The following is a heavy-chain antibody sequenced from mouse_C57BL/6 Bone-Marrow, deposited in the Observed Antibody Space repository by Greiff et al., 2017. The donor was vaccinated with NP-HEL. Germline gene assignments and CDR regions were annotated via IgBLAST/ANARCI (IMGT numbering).Heavy chain of an antibody. Sequence: EVKVVESGGGLVKPGGSLKLSCAASGFTFSDYGMHWVRQAPEKGLEWVAYISSGSSTIYYADTVKGRFTISRDNAKNTLFLQMTSLRSEDTAMYYCATIYYGNYDAMDYWGQGTSVTVSS. J-gene: IGHJ4*01. CDR1: GFTFSDYG. CDR2: ISSGSSTI. CDR3: ATIYYGNYDAMDY. V-gene: IGHV5-17*01. D-gene: IGHD2-1*01.